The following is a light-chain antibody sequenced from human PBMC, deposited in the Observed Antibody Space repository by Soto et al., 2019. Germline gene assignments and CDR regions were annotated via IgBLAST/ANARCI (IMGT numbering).Light chain of an antibody. J-gene: IGKJ5*01. Sequence: DMVLTQSPATLCVSPGERCTLSCRASQSFRGLLAWYQQKPGQAPRLLTYDAYNRATGIPPRFSGSGSGTDFTLTISSLEPEDSAVYYCQQRHMWPITFGQGTRLEI. CDR1: QSFRGL. CDR3: QQRHMWPIT. V-gene: IGKV3-11*01. CDR2: DAY.